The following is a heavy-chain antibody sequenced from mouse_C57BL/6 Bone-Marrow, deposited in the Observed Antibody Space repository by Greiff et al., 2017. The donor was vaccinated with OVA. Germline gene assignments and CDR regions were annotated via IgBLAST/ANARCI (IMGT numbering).Heavy chain of an antibody. V-gene: IGHV5-6*01. CDR2: ISSGGSYT. J-gene: IGHJ3*01. Sequence: EVLLVESGGDLVKPGGSLKLSCAASGFTFSSYGMSWVRQTPDQRLEWVGTISSGGSYTYYPDSVKGRFTISRDNATNTPYLQLSSLKSEDTAMDYCARRRNYYGSLAYWGQGTLVTVSA. D-gene: IGHD2-1*01. CDR1: GFTFSSYG. CDR3: ARRRNYYGSLAY.